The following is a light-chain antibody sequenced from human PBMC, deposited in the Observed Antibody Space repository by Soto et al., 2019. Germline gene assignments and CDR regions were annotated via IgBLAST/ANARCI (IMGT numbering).Light chain of an antibody. V-gene: IGKV1-39*01. CDR3: QQIYNTPLA. CDR2: AAS. CDR1: QSISSY. Sequence: DTQMTQSPLFLSASVGDRVTITCRASQSISSYVNWYQHKPGKAPKLLIYAASRLQSGVPSRFSGSGSGTDFTLTISSLHLEDFATYYCQQIYNTPLAFGQGTRLEIK. J-gene: IGKJ5*01.